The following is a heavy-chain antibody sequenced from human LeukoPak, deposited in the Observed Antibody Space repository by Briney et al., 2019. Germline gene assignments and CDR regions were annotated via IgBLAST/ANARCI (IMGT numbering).Heavy chain of an antibody. CDR1: GGSISSYY. V-gene: IGHV4-59*12. J-gene: IGHJ5*01. CDR2: IYYSGST. CDR3: ARVGCSGGSCYGLGYNWFDS. Sequence: PSETLSLTCTVSGGSISSYYWSWIRQPPGKGLEWIGYIYYSGSTNYNPSLNSRVTMSVDPSKNQFSLKLSSVTAADTAVYYCARVGCSGGSCYGLGYNWFDSWGQGTLVTVSS. D-gene: IGHD2-15*01.